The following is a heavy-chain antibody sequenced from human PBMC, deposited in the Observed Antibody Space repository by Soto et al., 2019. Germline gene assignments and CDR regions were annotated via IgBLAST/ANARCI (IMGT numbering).Heavy chain of an antibody. Sequence: VGSPRLSCAASGFTFSSYAMSWVRQAPGKGLEWVSAISGSGGSTYYADSVKGRFTISRDNSKNTLYLQMNSLRAEDTAVYYCAKVPRPYYYDSSGYYSDYWGQGTLVTVSS. CDR2: ISGSGGST. V-gene: IGHV3-23*01. J-gene: IGHJ4*02. CDR1: GFTFSSYA. D-gene: IGHD3-22*01. CDR3: AKVPRPYYYDSSGYYSDY.